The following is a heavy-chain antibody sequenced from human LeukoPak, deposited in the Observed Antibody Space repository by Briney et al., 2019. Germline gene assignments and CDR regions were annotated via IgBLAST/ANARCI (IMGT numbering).Heavy chain of an antibody. Sequence: PGGSLRLSCAASGFTFSSYAMSWVRQAPGKGLEWASVISGSGSTTYYADSVKGRFTISRDNSQNTLYLQMNSLRAEDTAVYYCARGSRPVVAANSFDYWGQGTLVTVSS. D-gene: IGHD2-15*01. J-gene: IGHJ4*02. CDR2: ISGSGSTT. CDR3: ARGSRPVVAANSFDY. CDR1: GFTFSSYA. V-gene: IGHV3-23*01.